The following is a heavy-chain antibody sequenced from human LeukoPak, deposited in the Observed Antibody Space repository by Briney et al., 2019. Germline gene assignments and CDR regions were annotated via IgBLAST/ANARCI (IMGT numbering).Heavy chain of an antibody. Sequence: SETLSLTCTVSGGSISSYYGSWIRQPAGKGLEWIGRIYTSGSTNYNPSLKSRVTMSVDTSKNQFSLKLSSVTAADTAVYYCARDSSGSYNYNWFDPWGQGNLVTVSS. CDR2: IYTSGST. CDR1: GGSISSYY. V-gene: IGHV4-4*07. D-gene: IGHD3-10*01. J-gene: IGHJ5*02. CDR3: ARDSSGSYNYNWFDP.